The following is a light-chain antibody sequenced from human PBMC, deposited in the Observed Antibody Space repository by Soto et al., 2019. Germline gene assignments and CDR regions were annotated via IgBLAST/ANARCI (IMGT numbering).Light chain of an antibody. Sequence: IQMTQSTSSLSASVGHRVTIACRASQGIRSELGWYQQKPGKAPNLLIYTASTLQSGVPSRFSGSGYGTDFNLTISSLQTEDFATYYCIQDYNYPLTFGGGTKVDIK. J-gene: IGKJ4*01. V-gene: IGKV1-6*01. CDR3: IQDYNYPLT. CDR2: TAS. CDR1: QGIRSE.